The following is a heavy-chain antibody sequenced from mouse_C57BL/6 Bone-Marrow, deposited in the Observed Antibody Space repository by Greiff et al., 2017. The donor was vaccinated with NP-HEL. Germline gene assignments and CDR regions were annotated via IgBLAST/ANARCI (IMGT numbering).Heavy chain of an antibody. CDR3: ARRRDYSNYGYFDV. J-gene: IGHJ1*03. CDR2: IWSGGST. Sequence: QVQLKESGTGLVQPSQSLSITCTVSGFSLTSYGVHWVRQSPGKGLEWLGVIWSGGSTDYNAAFISRLSISKDNSKSQVFFKMNSLQADDTAIYYCARRRDYSNYGYFDVWGTGTTVTVSS. D-gene: IGHD2-5*01. V-gene: IGHV2-2*01. CDR1: GFSLTSYG.